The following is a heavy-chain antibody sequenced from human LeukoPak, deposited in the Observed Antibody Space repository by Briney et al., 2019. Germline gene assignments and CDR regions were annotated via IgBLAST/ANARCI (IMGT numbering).Heavy chain of an antibody. D-gene: IGHD1-26*01. CDR1: GYSFTSYW. J-gene: IGHJ4*02. CDR3: ARLRVTAQGATTGLDY. CDR2: IYPGDSDT. V-gene: IGHV5-51*01. Sequence: GESLKISCKGSGYSFTSYWIGWGRQMPGKGLEWMGIIYPGDSDTRYSPSFQGQVTISADKSISTAYLQWSSLKASDTAMYYCARLRVTAQGATTGLDYWGQGTLVTVSS.